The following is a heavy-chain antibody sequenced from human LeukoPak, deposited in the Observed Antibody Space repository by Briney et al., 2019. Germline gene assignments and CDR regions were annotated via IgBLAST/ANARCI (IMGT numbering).Heavy chain of an antibody. CDR3: ARAAGPRRNWFDP. CDR1: GFTFGSYS. V-gene: IGHV3-48*01. CDR2: ISSSSSTI. Sequence: GGSLRLSCAVSGFTFGSYSMNWVRQAPGKGLEWVSYISSSSSTIYYADSVKGRFTISRDNAKNSLYLQMNSLRAEDTAVYYCARAAGPRRNWFDPWGQGTLVTVSS. J-gene: IGHJ5*02.